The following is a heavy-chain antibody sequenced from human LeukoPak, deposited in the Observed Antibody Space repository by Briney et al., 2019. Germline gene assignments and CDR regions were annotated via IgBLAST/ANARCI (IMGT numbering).Heavy chain of an antibody. CDR3: ANGGVYDILTGYYRFADY. J-gene: IGHJ4*02. V-gene: IGHV3-23*01. CDR2: ISGSGGST. Sequence: GGSLRLSCAASGFTFSSYGMSWVRQAPGKGLEWVSAISGSGGSTYYADSVKGRFTISRDNSKNTLYLQMNSLRAEDTAVYYCANGGVYDILTGYYRFADYWGQGTLVTVSS. CDR1: GFTFSSYG. D-gene: IGHD3-9*01.